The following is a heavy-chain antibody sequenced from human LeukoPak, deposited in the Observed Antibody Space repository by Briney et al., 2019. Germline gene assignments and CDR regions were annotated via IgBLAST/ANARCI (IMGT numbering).Heavy chain of an antibody. CDR3: GKEGGA. V-gene: IGHV3-23*01. D-gene: IGHD3-16*01. Sequence: QPGGSLRLSCAASGFTFSSYAMSWVRQAPGKGLEWVSAIGGRGGSTYYADSLGGRFTISRDNSKDMVYLQMNSLKVEDTATYYCGKEGGAWGQGTKVTVSS. CDR2: IGGRGGST. J-gene: IGHJ5*02. CDR1: GFTFSSYA.